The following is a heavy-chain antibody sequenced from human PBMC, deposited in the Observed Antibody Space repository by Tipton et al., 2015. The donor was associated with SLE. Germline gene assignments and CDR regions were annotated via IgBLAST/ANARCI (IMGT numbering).Heavy chain of an antibody. J-gene: IGHJ6*02. D-gene: IGHD5-12*01. CDR1: GFTFSSYA. V-gene: IGHV3-23*01. CDR3: AHLVGLDIVATTYGMDV. Sequence: SLRLSCAASGFTFSSYAMSWVRQAPGKGLEWVSAISGSGGSTYYADSVKGRFTISRDNSKNTLYLQMNSLRAEDTAVYYCAHLVGLDIVATTYGMDVWGQGTTVTVSS. CDR2: ISGSGGST.